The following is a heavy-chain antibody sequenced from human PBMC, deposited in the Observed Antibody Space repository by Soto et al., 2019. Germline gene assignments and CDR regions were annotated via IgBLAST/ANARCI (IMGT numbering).Heavy chain of an antibody. D-gene: IGHD2-8*01. Sequence: WGILSLTCTGSGSSISSYYWSWIRQPPGTGLEWIGYIYYSGSTNYNPSLKSRVTISVDTSKNQFSLKLSSVTAVDTAVYYCASALYRFDSWGQGNLVTVSS. V-gene: IGHV4-59*01. CDR3: ASALYRFDS. J-gene: IGHJ5*01. CDR1: GSSISSYY. CDR2: IYYSGST.